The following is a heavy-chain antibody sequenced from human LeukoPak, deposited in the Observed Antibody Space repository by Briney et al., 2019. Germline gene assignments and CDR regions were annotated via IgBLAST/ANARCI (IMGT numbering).Heavy chain of an antibody. Sequence: PSETLSLTCAVSGDSISGTNWWSWVRQSPGKGLEWIGYIYYSGSTNYNPSLKSRVTISVDTSKNQFSLKLSSVTAADTAVYYCARTYSYGYNWFDPWGQGTLVTVSS. J-gene: IGHJ5*02. CDR2: IYYSGST. D-gene: IGHD5-18*01. CDR3: ARTYSYGYNWFDP. CDR1: GDSISGTNW. V-gene: IGHV4-4*02.